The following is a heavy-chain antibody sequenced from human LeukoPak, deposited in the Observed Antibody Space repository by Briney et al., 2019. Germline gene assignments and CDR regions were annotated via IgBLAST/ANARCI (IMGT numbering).Heavy chain of an antibody. Sequence: GGSLRLSCAASGLTFDDYAMHWVRQAPGKDLEWVSLISGDGGSTYYADSVKGRFTISRDNSKNSLYLQMNSLRTEDTALYYCTAVAHHDAFDIWGQGTMVTVSS. CDR1: GLTFDDYA. V-gene: IGHV3-43*02. CDR2: ISGDGGST. D-gene: IGHD6-19*01. CDR3: TAVAHHDAFDI. J-gene: IGHJ3*02.